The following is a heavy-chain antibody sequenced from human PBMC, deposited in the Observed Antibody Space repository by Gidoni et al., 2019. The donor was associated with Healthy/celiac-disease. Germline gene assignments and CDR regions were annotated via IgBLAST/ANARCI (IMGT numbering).Heavy chain of an antibody. CDR2: IIPIFGTA. J-gene: IGHJ6*02. V-gene: IGHV1-69*01. Sequence: QVQLVQSGAEVKKPGSSVKVSCKASGGPFSSYAISWVRQAPGQGLEWMGGIIPIFGTANYAQKFQGRVTITADESTSTAYMELSSLRSEDTAVYYCARGYYYDSSGYYYEARADSDYYYYGMDVWGQGTTVTVSS. CDR3: ARGYYYDSSGYYYEARADSDYYYYGMDV. D-gene: IGHD3-22*01. CDR1: GGPFSSYA.